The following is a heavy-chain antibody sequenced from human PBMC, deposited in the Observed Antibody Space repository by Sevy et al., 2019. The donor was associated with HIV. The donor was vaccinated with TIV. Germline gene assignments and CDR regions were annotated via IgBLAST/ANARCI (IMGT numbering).Heavy chain of an antibody. J-gene: IGHJ4*02. Sequence: SETLSLTCTVSGGSISRSYWSWIRQPPGKGLEWIADIYSTGSTNYNPSLKSRVLMSIDTSKNQFSLKLTSVTAADTATYYCARDRVQAAGHFDYWGQGTLVTVSS. CDR3: ARDRVQAAGHFDY. CDR2: IYSTGST. V-gene: IGHV4-59*01. CDR1: GGSISRSY. D-gene: IGHD6-13*01.